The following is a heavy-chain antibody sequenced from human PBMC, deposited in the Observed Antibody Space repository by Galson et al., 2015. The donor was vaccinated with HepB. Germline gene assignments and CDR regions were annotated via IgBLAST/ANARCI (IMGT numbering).Heavy chain of an antibody. Sequence: SLRLSCAASGFTFSSYWMSWVRQAPGKGLEWVANIKQDGSEKYYVDSVKGRFTISRDNAKNSLYLQMNSLRAEDTAVYYCVKDRHSSGVIFCDYWGQGTLVPVSS. V-gene: IGHV3-7*01. J-gene: IGHJ4*02. CDR3: VKDRHSSGVIFCDY. D-gene: IGHD3-10*01. CDR2: IKQDGSEK. CDR1: GFTFSSYW.